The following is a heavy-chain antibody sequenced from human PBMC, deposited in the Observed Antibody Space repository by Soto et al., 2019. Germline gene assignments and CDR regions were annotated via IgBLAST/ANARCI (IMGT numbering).Heavy chain of an antibody. J-gene: IGHJ4*02. CDR1: GGSIGNDDHS. CDR3: ATVIPATRYFAY. CDR2: IYHSGTT. D-gene: IGHD2-15*01. V-gene: IGHV4-30-2*01. Sequence: SETLSLTCTVSGGSIGNDDHSWSWVRQPPGKGLEWIGYIYHSGTTYYNPSLTSRVTISVDGSNNQFSLKLTSMTAADTAVYYCATVIPATRYFAYWGQGILVTVSS.